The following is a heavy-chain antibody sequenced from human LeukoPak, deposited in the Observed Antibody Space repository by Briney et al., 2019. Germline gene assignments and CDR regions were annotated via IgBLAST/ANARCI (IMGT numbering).Heavy chain of an antibody. CDR1: GGTFISYA. D-gene: IGHD3-22*01. CDR3: ARAPYSSGYYSLFDY. Sequence: GSSVKVSCKASGGTFISYAISWVRQAPGQGLEWRGRIIPIFGTANYAQKFQGRVTITTDEYTSTAYMEMRRLRSEDTAVYYCARAPYSSGYYSLFDYWGQGTLVTVSS. V-gene: IGHV1-69*05. CDR2: IIPIFGTA. J-gene: IGHJ4*02.